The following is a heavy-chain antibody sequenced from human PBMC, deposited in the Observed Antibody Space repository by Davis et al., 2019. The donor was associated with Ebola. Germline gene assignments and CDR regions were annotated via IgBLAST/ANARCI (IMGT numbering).Heavy chain of an antibody. J-gene: IGHJ4*02. CDR1: GGSISSGGYY. Sequence: SETLSLTCTVSGGSISSGGYYWSWIRQHPGKGLEWIGYIYYSGSTYYNPSLKSRVTISVDTSKNQFSLKLSSVTAADTAVYYCARTRGYSGYARFDYWGQGTLVTVSS. D-gene: IGHD5-12*01. CDR3: ARTRGYSGYARFDY. CDR2: IYYSGST. V-gene: IGHV4-31*03.